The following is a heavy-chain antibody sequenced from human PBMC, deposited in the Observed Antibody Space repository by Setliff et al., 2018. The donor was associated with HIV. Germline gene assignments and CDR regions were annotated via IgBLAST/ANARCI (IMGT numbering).Heavy chain of an antibody. V-gene: IGHV4-61*03. J-gene: IGHJ1*01. CDR2: MDNRGNT. D-gene: IGHD5-12*01. CDR1: GGSISSSNW. CDR3: ARSTPSIGYISEH. Sequence: SETLSLTCAVSGGSISSSNWWSWIRQPPGKGLEWIGYMDNRGNTNYSPSLKSRITISVDTSKNHFSLKLNSVTAADTAVYYCARSTPSIGYISEHWGQGALVTVSS.